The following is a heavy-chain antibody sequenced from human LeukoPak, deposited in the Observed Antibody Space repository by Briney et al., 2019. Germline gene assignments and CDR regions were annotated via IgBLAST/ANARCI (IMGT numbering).Heavy chain of an antibody. CDR1: GGSVSSGSYY. CDR2: IYYSGST. CDR3: ARDREYSSGWYNHYFDS. D-gene: IGHD6-19*01. Sequence: PSETLSLTCTVSGGSVSSGSYYWSWIRQPPGKGLEWIGYIYYSGSTNYNPSLKGRVTISVDTSKNQFSLKLSSVTAADTAVYYCARDREYSSGWYNHYFDSWGQGTLVTVSS. J-gene: IGHJ4*02. V-gene: IGHV4-61*01.